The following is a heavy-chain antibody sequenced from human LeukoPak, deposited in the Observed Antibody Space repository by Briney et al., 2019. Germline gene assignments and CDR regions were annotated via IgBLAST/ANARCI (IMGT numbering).Heavy chain of an antibody. CDR3: ASNRYSGSFDFDY. CDR2: ISSSSSYI. D-gene: IGHD1-26*01. J-gene: IGHJ4*02. CDR1: GFTFSSYS. V-gene: IGHV3-21*01. Sequence: GGSLRLSCAASGFTFSSYSMNWVRQAPGKGLEWVSSISSSSSYIYYADSVKGRFTISRDNAKNSLYPQMNSLRAEDTAVYYCASNRYSGSFDFDYWGQGTLVTVSS.